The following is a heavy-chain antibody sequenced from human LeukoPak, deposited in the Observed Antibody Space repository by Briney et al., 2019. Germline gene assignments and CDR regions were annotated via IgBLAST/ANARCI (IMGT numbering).Heavy chain of an antibody. J-gene: IGHJ6*03. CDR1: GYTLTELS. V-gene: IGHV1-24*01. D-gene: IGHD5-18*01. Sequence: GASVKVSCKVSGYTLTELSMHWVRQAPGKGLEWMGGFDPEDGETIYAQKFQGRVTMTEDTSTDTAYMELSSLRSEDTAVYYCATATAMNYYMDVWGKGTTVTVS. CDR2: FDPEDGET. CDR3: ATATAMNYYMDV.